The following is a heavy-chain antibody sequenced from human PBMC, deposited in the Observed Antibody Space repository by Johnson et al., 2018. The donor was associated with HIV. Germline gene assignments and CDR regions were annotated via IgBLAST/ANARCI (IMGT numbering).Heavy chain of an antibody. V-gene: IGHV3-73*01. D-gene: IGHD6-13*01. J-gene: IGHJ3*02. CDR3: TAGRRGSKSYSNTFYYAFDI. CDR2: VRNRANNFAT. Sequence: VQLVESGGGLVQPGGSLRLSCAASGFTFSSYAMSWVRQAPGKGLEWVGRVRNRANNFATLYSASVEGRSTVSRDVSKNMAYLRLSRLRAEDAAVYYCTAGRRGSKSYSNTFYYAFDIRGQGTTVTVSS. CDR1: GFTFSSYA.